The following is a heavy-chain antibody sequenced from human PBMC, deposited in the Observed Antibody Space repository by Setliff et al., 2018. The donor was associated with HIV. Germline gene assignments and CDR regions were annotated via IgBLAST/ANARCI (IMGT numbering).Heavy chain of an antibody. CDR2: ISSSSSYI. D-gene: IGHD6-6*01. J-gene: IGHJ5*02. CDR1: GFTFSSYS. V-gene: IGHV3-21*01. Sequence: GESLKISCAASGFTFSSYSMNWVRQAPGKGLEWVSSISSSSSYIYYADSVKGRFTISRDNAKNSLYLQMNSLRAEDTAVYYCARVGAPVKFSSIAARPGIWFDPWGQGTLVTVSS. CDR3: ARVGAPVKFSSIAARPGIWFDP.